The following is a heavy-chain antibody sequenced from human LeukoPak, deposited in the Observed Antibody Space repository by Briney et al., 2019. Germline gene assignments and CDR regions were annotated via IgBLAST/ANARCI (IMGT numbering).Heavy chain of an antibody. Sequence: SETLSLTCTVSGGSISRYYRSWVRQPPGKGLEGMGCIYYNGSTNYNPSLKSRVTISVDTSKNHFSLKLSAVTAADTAVYYCARLGMVRGVILGDYYMDVWGKGTTVTVSS. J-gene: IGHJ6*03. CDR2: IYYNGST. CDR1: GGSISRYY. D-gene: IGHD3-10*01. CDR3: ARLGMVRGVILGDYYMDV. V-gene: IGHV4-59*01.